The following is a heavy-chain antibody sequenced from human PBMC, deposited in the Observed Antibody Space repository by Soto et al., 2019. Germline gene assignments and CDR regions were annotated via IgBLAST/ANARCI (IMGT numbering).Heavy chain of an antibody. Sequence: GGSLRLSCAASGFTFSSYAMSWVRQAPGKGLEWVSAISGSGGSTYYADSVKGRFTISRDNSKNTLYLQMNSLRAEDTAVYYCAKDRTPRKWFGEYPIGWGQGTLVTVSS. V-gene: IGHV3-23*01. CDR3: AKDRTPRKWFGEYPIG. CDR2: ISGSGGST. D-gene: IGHD3-10*01. J-gene: IGHJ4*02. CDR1: GFTFSSYA.